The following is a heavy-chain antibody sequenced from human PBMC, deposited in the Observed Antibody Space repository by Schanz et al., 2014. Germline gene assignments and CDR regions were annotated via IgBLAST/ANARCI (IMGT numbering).Heavy chain of an antibody. CDR2: IGGSGDST. Sequence: EVHLLESGGGLVQPGGSLRLSCAASGFTFSNHALSWVRQAPGKGLEWVSGIGGSGDSTHYADSVKGRFIISRDNSKNTLYLQVNSLRAEDTAVYYCAKRCSSTSCSHGAFDIWGQGTMVTVSS. CDR3: AKRCSSTSCSHGAFDI. D-gene: IGHD2-2*01. CDR1: GFTFSNHA. V-gene: IGHV3-23*01. J-gene: IGHJ3*02.